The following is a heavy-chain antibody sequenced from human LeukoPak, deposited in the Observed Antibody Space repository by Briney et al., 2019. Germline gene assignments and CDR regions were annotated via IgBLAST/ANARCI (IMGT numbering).Heavy chain of an antibody. CDR3: ARASSSGWYGSTHYYMDV. CDR2: INVYNGNT. D-gene: IGHD6-19*01. CDR1: GYTFTSYA. V-gene: IGHV1-18*01. Sequence: ASVKVSCKASGYTFTSYAISWVRQVPGQGLEWMAWINVYNGNTNYAQKVQGRVTMTRDMSTSTVYMELSSLRSEDTAVYYCARASSSGWYGSTHYYMDVWGKGTTVTVSS. J-gene: IGHJ6*03.